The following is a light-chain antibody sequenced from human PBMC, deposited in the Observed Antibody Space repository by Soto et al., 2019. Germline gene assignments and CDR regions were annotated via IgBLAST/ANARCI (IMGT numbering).Light chain of an antibody. V-gene: IGKV3-20*01. CDR1: ESISRYY. Sequence: EIVLTQSPGTLSLSPGQRVTLSCRASESISRYYLAWYQQRLGQAPRLLIYGASSGATGIPDRFSGSGSGTDFTLTISRLEPEDFAIYYCQQYGGVPYTFGQGTKLEIK. CDR3: QQYGGVPYT. J-gene: IGKJ2*01. CDR2: GAS.